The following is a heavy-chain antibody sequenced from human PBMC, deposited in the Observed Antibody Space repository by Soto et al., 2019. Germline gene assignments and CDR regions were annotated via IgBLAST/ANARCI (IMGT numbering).Heavy chain of an antibody. D-gene: IGHD3-3*01. CDR3: ARGNNFWSGYWSPYYYGMDV. Sequence: ASVKVSCKASGYTFTGYYMHWVRQAPGQGLECMGWINPNSGGTNYAQKFQGRVTMTRDTSISTAYMELSRLRSDDTAVYYCARGNNFWSGYWSPYYYGMDVWRQGATVTVSS. V-gene: IGHV1-2*02. J-gene: IGHJ6*02. CDR1: GYTFTGYY. CDR2: INPNSGGT.